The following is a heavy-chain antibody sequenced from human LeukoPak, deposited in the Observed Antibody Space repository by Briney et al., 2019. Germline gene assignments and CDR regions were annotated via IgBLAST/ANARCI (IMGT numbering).Heavy chain of an antibody. Sequence: GASVKVSCKASGYTFTSYYMHWVRQAPGQGLEWMGIINPSGRSTNYAQKFQGRVTMTRDMSTSTVYMELSSLRSEDTAVYYCARDGVAGVYYFDYWGQGTLVTVSS. CDR2: INPSGRST. J-gene: IGHJ4*02. D-gene: IGHD6-19*01. CDR1: GYTFTSYY. CDR3: ARDGVAGVYYFDY. V-gene: IGHV1-46*01.